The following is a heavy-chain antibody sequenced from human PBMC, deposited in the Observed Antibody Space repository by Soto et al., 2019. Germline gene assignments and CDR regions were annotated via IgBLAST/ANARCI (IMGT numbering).Heavy chain of an antibody. J-gene: IGHJ1*01. D-gene: IGHD3-22*01. Sequence: SETLSLTCTVSGGSVGSGSYYWSWIRQPPGKGLEWIGYIYYSGSTNYNPSLKSRVTISVDTSKNQFSLKLSSVTAADTAVYYCARGNYYDSSGYYPPYFQHWGQGTLVTGSS. CDR1: GGSVGSGSYY. V-gene: IGHV4-61*01. CDR2: IYYSGST. CDR3: ARGNYYDSSGYYPPYFQH.